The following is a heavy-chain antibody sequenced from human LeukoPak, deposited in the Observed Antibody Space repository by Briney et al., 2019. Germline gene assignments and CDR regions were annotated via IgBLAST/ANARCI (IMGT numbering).Heavy chain of an antibody. J-gene: IGHJ3*02. CDR3: AKEGDIVATPDAFDI. CDR1: GFTFSSYG. CDR2: ISYDGSNK. D-gene: IGHD5-12*01. Sequence: GGSLRLSCAASGFTFSSYGMHWVRQAPGKGLEWVAVISYDGSNKYYADSVKGRFTISRDNSKNTLYLQMNSLRAEDTAVYYCAKEGDIVATPDAFDIWGQGTMVTVSS. V-gene: IGHV3-30*18.